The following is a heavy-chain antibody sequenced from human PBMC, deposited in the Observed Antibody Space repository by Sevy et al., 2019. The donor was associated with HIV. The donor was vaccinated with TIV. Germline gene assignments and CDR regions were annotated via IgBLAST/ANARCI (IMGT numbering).Heavy chain of an antibody. CDR1: GFRFSAFG. CDR3: ARAPYYGFWSHNCNNWFDP. J-gene: IGHJ5*02. CDR2: INGGGGST. Sequence: GGSLRLSCVASGFRFSAFGMAWVRQAAGEGLEWVSGINGGGGSTYYRDSVKGRFTVARDNSKNTLYLQMNSLRADDTAVYYYARAPYYGFWSHNCNNWFDPWGQGTLVTVSS. D-gene: IGHD3-3*01. V-gene: IGHV3-23*01.